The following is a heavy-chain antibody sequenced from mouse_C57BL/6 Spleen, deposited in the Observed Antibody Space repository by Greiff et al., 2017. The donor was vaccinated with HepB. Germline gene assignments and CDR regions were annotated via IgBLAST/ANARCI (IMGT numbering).Heavy chain of an antibody. J-gene: IGHJ4*01. CDR2: ISSGSSTI. D-gene: IGHD1-1*01. Sequence: EVQLMESGGGLVKPGGSLKLSCAASGFTFSDYGMHWVRQAPEKGLEWVAYISSGSSTIYYADTVKGRFTISRDDAKNTLFLQMTSLRSEDTAMYYCARQPTDAMDYWGQGTSVTVSS. CDR3: ARQPTDAMDY. CDR1: GFTFSDYG. V-gene: IGHV5-17*01.